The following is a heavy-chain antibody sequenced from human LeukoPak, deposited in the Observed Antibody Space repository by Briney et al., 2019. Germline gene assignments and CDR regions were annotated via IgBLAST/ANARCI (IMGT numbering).Heavy chain of an antibody. CDR1: GFNFSSNW. CDR3: ARVRYSSGWIFDY. D-gene: IGHD6-19*01. V-gene: IGHV3-7*05. CDR2: LKADGTEK. Sequence: PGGSLRLSCVVSGFNFSSNWMIWVRQAPGEGLEWVANLKADGTEKYHVDSVKGRFAISRDNAKNSLYLQMNSLRAEDTAVYYCARVRYSSGWIFDYWGQGTLVTVSS. J-gene: IGHJ4*02.